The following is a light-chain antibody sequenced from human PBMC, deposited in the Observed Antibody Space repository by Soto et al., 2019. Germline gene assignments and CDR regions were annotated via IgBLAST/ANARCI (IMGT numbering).Light chain of an antibody. CDR1: QGISSY. J-gene: IGKJ1*01. Sequence: DIQLTQSPSFLSASVGDRVTITCRASQGISSYLAWYQQKPGKAPKLLIYDASTLEAGVPSRFSGSGSGTEFTLTISGLQPDDYATDYCQQYTSYWTFGQGTKVDIK. CDR2: DAS. V-gene: IGKV1-9*01. CDR3: QQYTSYWT.